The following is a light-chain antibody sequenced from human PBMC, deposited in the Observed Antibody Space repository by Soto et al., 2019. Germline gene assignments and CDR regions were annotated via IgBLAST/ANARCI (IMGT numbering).Light chain of an antibody. J-gene: IGKJ1*01. CDR3: QQYYSYPRT. CDR2: AAS. Sequence: AIRMTQSPSSFSASTGDRATITCRASQGISSYLSWYQQKPGKAPKLLIYAASTLQSAVPSRFGGGGSGTDFTLTISCLQSEDFASYYCQQYYSYPRTFGQGTKVEIK. V-gene: IGKV1-8*01. CDR1: QGISSY.